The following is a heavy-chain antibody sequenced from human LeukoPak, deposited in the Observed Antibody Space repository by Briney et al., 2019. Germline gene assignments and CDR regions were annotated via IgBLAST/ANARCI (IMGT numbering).Heavy chain of an antibody. CDR2: LSGSGENT. V-gene: IGHV3-23*01. D-gene: IGHD2-2*01. J-gene: IGHJ6*03. CDR3: AKSGVVPAADDYYYYYMDV. CDR1: GFTFSSYA. Sequence: GGSLRLSCAASGFTFSSYAMSWVRQAPGKGLEWVSGLSGSGENTIYADSVKGRFTISRDNSKNTMFLQMNSLRAEDTAVYYCAKSGVVPAADDYYYYYMDVWGKGTTVTVSS.